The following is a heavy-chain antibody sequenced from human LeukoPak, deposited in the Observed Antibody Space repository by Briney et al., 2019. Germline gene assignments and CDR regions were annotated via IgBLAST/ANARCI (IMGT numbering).Heavy chain of an antibody. CDR1: GYTFTSYG. D-gene: IGHD1-26*01. CDR3: AKHRSGSYAFDI. CDR2: ISAYNGNT. Sequence: ASVKASCKASGYTFTSYGISWVRQAPGQGLEWMGWISAYNGNTNYAQKLQGRVTMTTDTSTSTAYMELRSLRSDDTAVYYCAKHRSGSYAFDIWGQGTMVTVSS. J-gene: IGHJ3*02. V-gene: IGHV1-18*01.